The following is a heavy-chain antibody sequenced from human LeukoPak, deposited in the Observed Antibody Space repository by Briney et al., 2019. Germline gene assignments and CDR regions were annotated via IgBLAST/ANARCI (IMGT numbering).Heavy chain of an antibody. J-gene: IGHJ3*02. V-gene: IGHV3-11*04. CDR2: ISSSGSTI. CDR3: ARDRSWGADDSSGYYYLDAFDI. CDR1: GFTFSDYY. Sequence: GGSLRLSCAASGFTFSDYYMSWIRQAPGKGLEWVSYISSSGSTIYYADSVKGRFTISRDNAKNSLYLQMNSLRAEDTAVYYCARDRSWGADDSSGYYYLDAFDIWGQGTMVTVSS. D-gene: IGHD3-22*01.